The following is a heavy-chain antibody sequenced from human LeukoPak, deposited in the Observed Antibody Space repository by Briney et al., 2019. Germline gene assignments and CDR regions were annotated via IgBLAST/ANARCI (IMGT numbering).Heavy chain of an antibody. J-gene: IGHJ5*02. V-gene: IGHV1-18*01. D-gene: IGHD1-7*01. Sequence: GASVKVSCKASGYTFTSYGISWVRQAPGQGLEWMGWISAYNGNTNYAQKLQGRVTMTTDTSTSTAYMELRSLRSDDTAVYYCARDLYGSPCYNWNYRALYNWFDPWGQGTLVTVSS. CDR2: ISAYNGNT. CDR3: ARDLYGSPCYNWNYRALYNWFDP. CDR1: GYTFTSYG.